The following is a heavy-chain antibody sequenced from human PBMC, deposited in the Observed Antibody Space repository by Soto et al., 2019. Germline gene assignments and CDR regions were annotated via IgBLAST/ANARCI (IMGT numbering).Heavy chain of an antibody. CDR2: ISYDGSNK. V-gene: IGHV3-30-3*01. Sequence: VGSLRLSCAASGFTFSSYAMHWVRQAPGKGLEWVAVISYDGSNKYYADSVKGRFTISRDNSKNTLYLQMNSLRAEDTAVYYCARDLFTTGVTIFGVVPGLDYWGQGTLVTVSS. J-gene: IGHJ4*02. D-gene: IGHD3-3*01. CDR1: GFTFSSYA. CDR3: ARDLFTTGVTIFGVVPGLDY.